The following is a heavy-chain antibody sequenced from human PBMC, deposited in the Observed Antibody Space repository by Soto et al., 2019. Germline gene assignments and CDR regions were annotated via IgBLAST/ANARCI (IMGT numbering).Heavy chain of an antibody. CDR1: GFTFSSYT. J-gene: IGHJ4*02. V-gene: IGHV3-23*01. CDR2: IHPGGAGT. Sequence: GGSLRLSCTASGFTFSSYTVTWFRQAPEKGPEWVSSIHPGGAGTYYADSVRGRFIISRDDSTSTLYLQMNSLRAEDTAVYYCARHIAADYWGQGSLVTVS. CDR3: ARHIAADY. D-gene: IGHD2-15*01.